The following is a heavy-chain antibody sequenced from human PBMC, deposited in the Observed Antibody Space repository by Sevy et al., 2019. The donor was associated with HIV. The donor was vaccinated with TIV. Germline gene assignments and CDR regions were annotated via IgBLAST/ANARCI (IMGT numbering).Heavy chain of an antibody. J-gene: IGHJ4*02. Sequence: GWSLRLSCAASGFTFSSYGMHWVRQAPGKGLEWVAVISYDGSNKYYADSVKGRFTISRDNSKNTLYLQMNSLRAEDTAVYYCAKDQPAVVVVPAASDYWGLGTLVTVSS. CDR2: ISYDGSNK. CDR1: GFTFSSYG. D-gene: IGHD2-2*01. CDR3: AKDQPAVVVVPAASDY. V-gene: IGHV3-30*18.